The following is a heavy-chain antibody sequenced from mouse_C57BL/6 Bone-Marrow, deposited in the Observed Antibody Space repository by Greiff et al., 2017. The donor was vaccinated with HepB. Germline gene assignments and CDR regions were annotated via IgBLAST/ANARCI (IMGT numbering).Heavy chain of an antibody. CDR1: GYTFTSYG. D-gene: IGHD1-1*01. J-gene: IGHJ4*01. Sequence: QVQLQQSGAELARPGASVKLSCKASGYTFTSYGISWVKQRTGQGLEWIGEIYPRCGNTYYNEKFKGKATLTADKSSSTAYMELRSLTSEDSAVYFCARKTVVATGAMDYWGQGTSVTVSS. V-gene: IGHV1-81*01. CDR2: IYPRCGNT. CDR3: ARKTVVATGAMDY.